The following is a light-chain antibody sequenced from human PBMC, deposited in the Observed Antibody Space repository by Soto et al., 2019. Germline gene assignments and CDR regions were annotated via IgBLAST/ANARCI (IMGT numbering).Light chain of an antibody. J-gene: IGKJ2*03. CDR3: RQYYNRPPYS. V-gene: IGKV3-15*01. Sequence: EIVMTQSPATLSVSPRERATLSCRASQTVSSNLAWYPQKPGQTPRLLIYGASTRAPGIPARFSGSGSGTEFTLTISGLQSEDFGDYYCRQYYNRPPYSFGQGTKVETK. CDR1: QTVSSN. CDR2: GAS.